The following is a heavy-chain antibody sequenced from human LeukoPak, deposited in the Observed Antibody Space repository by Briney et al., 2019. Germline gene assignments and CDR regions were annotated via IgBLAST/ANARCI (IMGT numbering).Heavy chain of an antibody. CDR2: IYYSGST. CDR3: ARSDYFDY. J-gene: IGHJ4*02. V-gene: IGHV4-59*01. Sequence: SETLSLTCAVYGGSFSGYYRSWIRQPPGKGLEWIGYIYYSGSTNYNPSLKSRVTISVDTSKNQFSLKLSSVTAADTAVYYCARSDYFDYWGQGTLVTVSS. CDR1: GGSFSGYY.